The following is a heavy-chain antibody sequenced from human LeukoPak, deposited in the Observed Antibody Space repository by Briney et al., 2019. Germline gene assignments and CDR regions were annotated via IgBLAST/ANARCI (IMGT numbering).Heavy chain of an antibody. CDR3: ASIAAVGTNDY. J-gene: IGHJ4*02. D-gene: IGHD6-13*01. CDR2: ISYDGSNK. V-gene: IGHV3-30-3*01. Sequence: GSLRLSCAASGFTFSSYAMHWVRQAPGKGLEWVAVISYDGSNKYYADSVKGRFTISRDNSKNTLYLQMNSLRAEDTAVYYCASIAAVGTNDYWGQGTLVRVLS. CDR1: GFTFSSYA.